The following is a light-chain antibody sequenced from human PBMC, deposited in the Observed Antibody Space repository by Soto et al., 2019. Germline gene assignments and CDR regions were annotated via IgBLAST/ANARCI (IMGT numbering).Light chain of an antibody. V-gene: IGLV1-47*01. Sequence: QSVLTQPPSASGTPGQRVTISCSGSSSNIGSNYVYWYQQLPGRAPKLLIYRNNQRPSGVPDRFSVSKSGNSASLAISGLRSDDEADYYCAAWDDSLSGWEFGGGTKLTVL. CDR3: AAWDDSLSGWE. CDR2: RNN. J-gene: IGLJ3*02. CDR1: SSNIGSNY.